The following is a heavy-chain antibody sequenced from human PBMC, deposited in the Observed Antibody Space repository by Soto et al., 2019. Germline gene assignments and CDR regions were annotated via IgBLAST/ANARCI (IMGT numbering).Heavy chain of an antibody. V-gene: IGHV3-9*01. D-gene: IGHD3-10*01. J-gene: IGHJ4*02. CDR2: ISWHSGSI. Sequence: EVPLVESGGGLVQPGRSLRLSCAASGFSFDSYVMHWVRQVPGKGLEWVSGISWHSGSIGYADSVKGRFTISRDNAKSSLYLQMNSLRAEDTALYYCAKDVSYYGSGVDYWGQGTLVTVSS. CDR3: AKDVSYYGSGVDY. CDR1: GFSFDSYV.